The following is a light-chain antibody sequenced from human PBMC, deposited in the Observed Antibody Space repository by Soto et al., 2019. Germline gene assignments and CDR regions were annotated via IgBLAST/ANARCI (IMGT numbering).Light chain of an antibody. J-gene: IGLJ1*01. CDR3: QAWDSSTGV. CDR1: SSNIGAGYD. Sequence: QPVLTQPPSVSGAPGQRVTISCTGSSSNIGAGYDVHWYQQLPGTAPKLLIYGNSNRPSGIPERFSGSNSGNTATLTISGTQAMDEADYYCQAWDSSTGVFGTGTKLTVL. CDR2: GNS. V-gene: IGLV1-40*01.